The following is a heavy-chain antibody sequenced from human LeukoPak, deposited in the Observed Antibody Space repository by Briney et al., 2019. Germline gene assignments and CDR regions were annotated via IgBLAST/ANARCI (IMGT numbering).Heavy chain of an antibody. CDR1: GYTFTSYY. CDR3: ARSSGYYSSLFYMHV. CDR2: INPSGDPT. V-gene: IGHV1-46*01. Sequence: ASVKVSCKASGYTFTSYYMHWVRQAPGQGLEWVGIINPSGDPTTYAQKFQGRVTMTSDMSTSTVYMELSSLRSEDTAVYYCARSSGYYSSLFYMHVWGKATTVTVSS. J-gene: IGHJ6*03. D-gene: IGHD3-22*01.